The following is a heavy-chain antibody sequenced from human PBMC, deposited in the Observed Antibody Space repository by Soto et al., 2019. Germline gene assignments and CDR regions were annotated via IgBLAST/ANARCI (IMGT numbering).Heavy chain of an antibody. CDR1: GFPFSGSA. CDR2: IRSKANSYAT. D-gene: IGHD6-13*01. J-gene: IGHJ5*02. Sequence: GASLRLSFAASGFPFSGSAMHWVRQASGKGQQWVGRIRSKANSYATAYAASAKGRFTISRDDSKNTAYLQMNSLKTEDTAVYYCTLTSYSSSWQRFDPWGQGT. V-gene: IGHV3-73*01. CDR3: TLTSYSSSWQRFDP.